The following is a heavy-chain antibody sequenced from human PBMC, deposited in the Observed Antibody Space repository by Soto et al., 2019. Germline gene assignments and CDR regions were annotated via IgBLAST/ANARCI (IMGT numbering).Heavy chain of an antibody. V-gene: IGHV2-5*02. Sequence: PTLVNPTQTLTLTCTFSGFSLSTSGVGVGWIRQPPGKALEWLALIYWDDDKRYSTSQKSRLTITKDTTKNLVVLTMTNMDPVDTSTYYCAHSLIGYYYDSSGSNWFDPWGQGTLVT. CDR2: IYWDDDK. CDR1: GFSLSTSGVG. CDR3: AHSLIGYYYDSSGSNWFDP. J-gene: IGHJ5*02. D-gene: IGHD3-22*01.